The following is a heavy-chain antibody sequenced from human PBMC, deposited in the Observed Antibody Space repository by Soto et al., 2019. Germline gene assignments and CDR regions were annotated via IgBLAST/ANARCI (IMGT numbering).Heavy chain of an antibody. CDR3: ARTYNNYFDP. CDR1: DGPITSRTYS. Sequence: ASETLSLTCAVSDGPITSRTYSWGWIRQPPGKTLEWIGTIYYHGNTYSNPSLKSRVTISVDTSKNQFSLKLTSVTAADTAVYYCARTYNNYFDPWGQGTLVTVSS. V-gene: IGHV4-39*01. CDR2: IYYHGNT. D-gene: IGHD2-21*01. J-gene: IGHJ5*02.